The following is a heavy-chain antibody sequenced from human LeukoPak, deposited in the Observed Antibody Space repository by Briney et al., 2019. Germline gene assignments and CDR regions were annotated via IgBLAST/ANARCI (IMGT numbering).Heavy chain of an antibody. CDR3: ARDLTNYYGSGSYIY. CDR2: ISSSSRYI. D-gene: IGHD3-10*01. J-gene: IGHJ4*02. Sequence: GGSLRLSCAASGFTFSSYSMNWVRQAPGKGLEWVSSISSSSRYIYYADSVKGRFTISRDNAKNSLYLQMNSLRAEDTAVYYCARDLTNYYGSGSYIYWGQGTLVTVSS. V-gene: IGHV3-21*01. CDR1: GFTFSSYS.